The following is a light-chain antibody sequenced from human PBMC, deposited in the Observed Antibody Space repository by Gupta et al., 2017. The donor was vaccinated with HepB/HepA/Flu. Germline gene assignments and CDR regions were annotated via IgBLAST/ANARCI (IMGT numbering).Light chain of an antibody. V-gene: IGKV1-39*01. CDR3: QQSHSSPRT. Sequence: DIQMTQSPSSLSVSVGDRVTITCRARQGISTYLNWYQQKPGKAPNLLIYGASNLQSGVPSRFSGSGSGTXFTLTIXSLQPEDFATYYCQQSHSSPRTFGXGTTVDVK. CDR2: GAS. J-gene: IGKJ3*01. CDR1: QGISTY.